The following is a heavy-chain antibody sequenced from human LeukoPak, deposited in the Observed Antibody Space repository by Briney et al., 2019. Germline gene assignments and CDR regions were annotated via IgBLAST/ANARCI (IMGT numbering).Heavy chain of an antibody. D-gene: IGHD6-13*01. CDR2: INNRGST. Sequence: SETLSLTCAVYGGSFSGNYWSWIRQTPGKGLEWVGEINNRGSTNYNPSLQSRVTISVDTSKNHFSLRLSSVTAADAAVYYCARAPAAAGTIDYWGQGTLVTVSS. J-gene: IGHJ4*02. CDR1: GGSFSGNY. V-gene: IGHV4-34*01. CDR3: ARAPAAAGTIDY.